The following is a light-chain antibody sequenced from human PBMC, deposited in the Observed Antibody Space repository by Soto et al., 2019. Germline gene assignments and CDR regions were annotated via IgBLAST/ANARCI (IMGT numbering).Light chain of an antibody. J-gene: IGKJ5*01. CDR2: DAF. Sequence: EIVLTQSPATPSLSPGERATLSCRARQRVSSYLAWYQQKPGQAPRLLIYDAFQRATGIPARFSGSGSGTDFTLHISSLEPEDFAIYYCQQGSDWPITFGHGPRLEIK. V-gene: IGKV3-11*01. CDR3: QQGSDWPIT. CDR1: QRVSSY.